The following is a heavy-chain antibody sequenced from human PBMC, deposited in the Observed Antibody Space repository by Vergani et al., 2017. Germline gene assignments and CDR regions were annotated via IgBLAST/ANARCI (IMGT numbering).Heavy chain of an antibody. CDR1: GSTFSNFG. J-gene: IGHJ6*04. D-gene: IGHD2/OR15-2a*01. CDR3: ARGSSAFFFYKSV. CDR2: IWNDGNNK. V-gene: IGHV3-33*01. Sequence: QVHLEESGGGVVQPGSSLRLSCTASGSTFSNFGMHWVRQAPGKGLEWVASIWNDGNNKYYGESVKGRFSISRDNSQNTLHLQMNSLRAEDTAVYYCARGSSAFFFYKSVWGKGATVTVSS.